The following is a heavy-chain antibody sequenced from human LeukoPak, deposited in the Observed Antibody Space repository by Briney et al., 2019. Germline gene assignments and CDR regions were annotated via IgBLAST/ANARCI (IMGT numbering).Heavy chain of an antibody. D-gene: IGHD3-22*01. J-gene: IGHJ4*02. V-gene: IGHV4-34*01. Sequence: ASETLSLTCAVYGGSFSGYYWSWIRQPPGKGLEWIGEINHSGSTNYNPSLKSRVTISVDTSKNQFSLKLTSVTAADTAVYYCARTRAYFYDSSGIFGYWGQGALVSVSS. CDR3: ARTRAYFYDSSGIFGY. CDR2: INHSGST. CDR1: GGSFSGYY.